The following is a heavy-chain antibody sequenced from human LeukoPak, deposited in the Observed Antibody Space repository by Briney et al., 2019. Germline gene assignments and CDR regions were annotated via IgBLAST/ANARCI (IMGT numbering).Heavy chain of an antibody. Sequence: ASVKVSCKASGYTFTSYGISWVRQAPGQGLEWMGWICAYNGNTNYAQKLQGRVTMTTDTSTSTAYMELRSLRSDDTAVYYCARAPHNNYYDSSGYRFDYWGQGTLVTVSS. D-gene: IGHD3-22*01. J-gene: IGHJ4*02. CDR2: ICAYNGNT. V-gene: IGHV1-18*01. CDR1: GYTFTSYG. CDR3: ARAPHNNYYDSSGYRFDY.